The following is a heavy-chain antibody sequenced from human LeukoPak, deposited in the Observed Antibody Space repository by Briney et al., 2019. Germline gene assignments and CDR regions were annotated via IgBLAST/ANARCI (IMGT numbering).Heavy chain of an antibody. J-gene: IGHJ5*02. CDR3: ASVEYDSSGYYSLDNWFDP. V-gene: IGHV1-69*13. CDR1: GCTFSSYA. D-gene: IGHD3-22*01. Sequence: GASLKVSCKASGCTFSSYAISWVRQAPGQGLEWMGGIIPIFGTANYAQKFQGRVTITADESTSTAYMELSSLRSEDTAVYYCASVEYDSSGYYSLDNWFDPWGQGTLVTVSS. CDR2: IIPIFGTA.